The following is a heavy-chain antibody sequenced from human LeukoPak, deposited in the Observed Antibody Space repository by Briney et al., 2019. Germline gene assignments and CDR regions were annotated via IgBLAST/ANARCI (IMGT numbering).Heavy chain of an antibody. CDR3: ARSGFGVLYYYGMDV. CDR1: GFTFSSYA. CDR2: ISSNGGST. Sequence: GGSLRLSCSASGFTFSSYAMHWVRQAPGKGLEYVSAISSNGGSTYYADSVKGRFTISRDNSKNTLYLQMNSLRAEDTAVYYCARSGFGVLYYYGMDVWGQGTTVTVSS. D-gene: IGHD3-10*01. V-gene: IGHV3-64*04. J-gene: IGHJ6*02.